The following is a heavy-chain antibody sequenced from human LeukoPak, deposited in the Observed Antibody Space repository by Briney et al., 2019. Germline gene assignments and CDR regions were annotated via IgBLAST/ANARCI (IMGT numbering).Heavy chain of an antibody. CDR2: IKQDGSEK. J-gene: IGHJ3*02. V-gene: IGHV3-7*01. CDR1: GFTFSSYW. CDR3: ARDLGPYNTSPNSGAFDI. Sequence: HPGGSLRLSCAASGFTFSSYWMSWVRQAPGKGLEWVANIKQDGSEKYYVDSVKGRFTISRDNAKNSLYLQMNSLRAEDTAVFYCARDLGPYNTSPNSGAFDIWGQGTMVTVSS. D-gene: IGHD1-14*01.